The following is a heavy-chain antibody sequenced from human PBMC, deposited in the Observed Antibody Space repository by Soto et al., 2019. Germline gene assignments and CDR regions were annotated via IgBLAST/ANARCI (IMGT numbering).Heavy chain of an antibody. Sequence: EVHLVESGGGLVQPGGSLRLSCAASGFTFSSYWMSWVRQAPGKGLEWVANIKQDGSDKYYVDSVKGRFTISRDNAKNSLDLQMTSLRAEDTALYSCATSAAAPGNYWGQGTLVTVSS. D-gene: IGHD6-13*01. CDR1: GFTFSSYW. V-gene: IGHV3-7*01. CDR2: IKQDGSDK. J-gene: IGHJ4*02. CDR3: ATSAAAPGNY.